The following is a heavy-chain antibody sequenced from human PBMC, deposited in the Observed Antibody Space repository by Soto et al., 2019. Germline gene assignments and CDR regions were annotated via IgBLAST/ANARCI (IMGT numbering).Heavy chain of an antibody. CDR2: ISSSSSYI. CDR3: ARVLSPAYYGSGSPLGAFDI. D-gene: IGHD3-10*01. J-gene: IGHJ3*02. CDR1: GFTFSSYS. V-gene: IGHV3-21*01. Sequence: SLRLSCAASGFTFSSYSMNWVRQAPGKGLEWVSSISSSSSYIYYADSVKGRFTISRDNAKNSLYLQMNSLRAEDTAVYYCARVLSPAYYGSGSPLGAFDIWGQGTMVTVSS.